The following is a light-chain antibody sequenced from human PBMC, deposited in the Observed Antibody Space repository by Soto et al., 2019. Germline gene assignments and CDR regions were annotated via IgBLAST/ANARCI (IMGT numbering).Light chain of an antibody. Sequence: QCAVTQPPSASGAPGQRVTISCSGSSSNIGSNTVNWYQQLPGTAPKLLIYSNNQRPSGVPDRFSGSKSGTSASLAISGLQSEDEADYYCAAWDDSLNGYVFGTGTKVPVL. CDR1: SSNIGSNT. V-gene: IGLV1-44*01. CDR2: SNN. J-gene: IGLJ1*01. CDR3: AAWDDSLNGYV.